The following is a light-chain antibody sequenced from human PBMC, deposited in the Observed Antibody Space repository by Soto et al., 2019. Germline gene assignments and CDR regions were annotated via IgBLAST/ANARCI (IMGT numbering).Light chain of an antibody. CDR2: DVS. Sequence: QSALTQPASVSGSPGQSITISCTGTSSDVGGYNYVSWYQQHPGKAPKLMIYDVSNRPSGVSNRFSGSKSGNTASLTISGLQAEDEADYYCSSSTSSSTRVFGTGTKVTV. CDR1: SSDVGGYNY. J-gene: IGLJ1*01. V-gene: IGLV2-14*01. CDR3: SSSTSSSTRV.